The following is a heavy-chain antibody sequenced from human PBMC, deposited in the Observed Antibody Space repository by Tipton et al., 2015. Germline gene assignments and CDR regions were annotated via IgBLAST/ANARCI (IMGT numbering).Heavy chain of an antibody. J-gene: IGHJ3*02. CDR3: VRELRNTFHI. V-gene: IGHV4-39*01. Sequence: TLSLTCTVSGGAISSGGGGYYWSWIRQPPGKGLEWVGSINYGGTAYYNPSLKSRLTISVDTSNNQFSLNLTSVTAADTAVYYCVRELRNTFHIWGQGTMVTVSS. CDR2: INYGGTA. CDR1: GGAISSGGGGYY. D-gene: IGHD1-26*01.